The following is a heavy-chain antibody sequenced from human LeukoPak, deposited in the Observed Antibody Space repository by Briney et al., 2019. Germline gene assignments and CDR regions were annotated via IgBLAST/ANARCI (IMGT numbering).Heavy chain of an antibody. CDR1: GFTFSSYA. J-gene: IGHJ4*02. V-gene: IGHV3-23*01. CDR3: AKGSERMITFGGVFDY. CDR2: ISGSGGST. Sequence: GGSLRLSCAASGFTFSSYAMSWVRQAPGKGLEWVSAISGSGGSTYYADSVKGRFTISRDNSKSTLYLQMNSLRAEDTAVYYCAKGSERMITFGGVFDYWGQGTLVTVSS. D-gene: IGHD3-16*01.